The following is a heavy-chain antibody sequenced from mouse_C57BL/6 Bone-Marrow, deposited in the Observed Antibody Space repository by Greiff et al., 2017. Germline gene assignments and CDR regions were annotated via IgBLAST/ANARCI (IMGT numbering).Heavy chain of an antibody. J-gene: IGHJ1*03. CDR3: TQTPYYYGLCWCFDV. CDR2: IDPETGGT. V-gene: IGHV1-15*01. Sequence: QVQLQQSGAELVRPGASVTLSCKASGYTFTDYEMHWVKQTPVHGLEWIGAIDPETGGTAYNQKFKGKAILTADKSSSTAYMELRSLTSEDSAVYYCTQTPYYYGLCWCFDVWGKGTTVTVSS. D-gene: IGHD1-1*02. CDR1: GYTFTDYE.